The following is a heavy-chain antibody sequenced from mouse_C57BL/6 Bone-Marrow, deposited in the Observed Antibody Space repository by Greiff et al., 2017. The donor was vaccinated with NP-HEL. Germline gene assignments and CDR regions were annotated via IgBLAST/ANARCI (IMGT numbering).Heavy chain of an antibody. J-gene: IGHJ1*03. CDR3: ARMEYYGSSSNWYFEV. CDR1: GYTFTSYG. CDR2: IYPRSGNT. D-gene: IGHD1-1*01. V-gene: IGHV1-81*01. Sequence: VKLMESGAELARPGASVKLSCKASGYTFTSYGISWVKQRTGQGLEWIGEIYPRSGNTYYNEKFKGKATLTADKSSSTAYMELQSLTSEDSAVYFCARMEYYGSSSNWYFEVWGTGTTVTVSS.